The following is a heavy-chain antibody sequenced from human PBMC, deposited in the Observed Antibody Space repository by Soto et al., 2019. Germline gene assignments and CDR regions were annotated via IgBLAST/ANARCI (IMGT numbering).Heavy chain of an antibody. V-gene: IGHV4-59*01. CDR2: IYYSGST. CDR1: GGSISSYY. D-gene: IGHD2-2*01. CDR3: ARGSGYCSSTSCYALYYFDY. Sequence: PSETLSLTCTVSGGSISSYYWSWIRQPPGKGLEWIGYIYYSGSTNYNPSLKSRVTISVDTSKNQFSLKLSSVTAADTAVYYCARGSGYCSSTSCYALYYFDYWGQGTLVTVSS. J-gene: IGHJ4*02.